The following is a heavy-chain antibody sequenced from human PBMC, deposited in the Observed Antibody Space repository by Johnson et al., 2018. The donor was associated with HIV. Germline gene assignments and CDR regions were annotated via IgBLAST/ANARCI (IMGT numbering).Heavy chain of an antibody. D-gene: IGHD2-2*02. J-gene: IGHJ3*02. Sequence: VQLVESGGGLVKPGGSLRLSCAASGFTFSSYAMSWVRQAPGKGLEWVSAISSNGGSTYYANSVKGRFTISRDNSKNTLYLQMGSLRAEDMAVYYCARGEGRIPHAFDIWGQGTMVTVSS. CDR3: ARGEGRIPHAFDI. V-gene: IGHV3-64*01. CDR2: ISSNGGST. CDR1: GFTFSSYA.